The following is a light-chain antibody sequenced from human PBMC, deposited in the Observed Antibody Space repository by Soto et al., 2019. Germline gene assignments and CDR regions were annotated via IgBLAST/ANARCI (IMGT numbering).Light chain of an antibody. CDR3: TSSTSGSLYV. CDR1: SSDVGGYNP. V-gene: IGLV2-14*03. CDR2: NVS. J-gene: IGLJ1*01. Sequence: QSVLTQPASVSGSPGQSITISCTGTSSDVGGYNPVSWYQQYPGKVPKLLIYNVSHRPSGVSNRFSGSKSGNTASLTISGLQAEDEADYFCTSSTSGSLYVFGTGTKVTVL.